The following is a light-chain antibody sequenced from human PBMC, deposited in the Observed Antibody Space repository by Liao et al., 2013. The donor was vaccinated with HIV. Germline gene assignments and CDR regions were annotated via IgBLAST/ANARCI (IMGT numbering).Light chain of an antibody. CDR2: YDS. Sequence: SYVLTQPPSVSVAPRRTASIACGGKNIGSKSVHWYQQKPGQAPVLVIYYDSDRPSGIPERFSGSNSGNTATLTISGTQAMDEADYYCQTWDSGWVFGGGTKLTVL. J-gene: IGLJ3*02. CDR3: QTWDSGWV. CDR1: NIGSKS. V-gene: IGLV3-21*01.